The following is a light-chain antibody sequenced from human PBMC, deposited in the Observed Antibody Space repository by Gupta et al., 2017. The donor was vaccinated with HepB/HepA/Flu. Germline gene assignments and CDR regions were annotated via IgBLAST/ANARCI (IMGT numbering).Light chain of an antibody. CDR2: GKN. CDR1: RLRSYY. Sequence: SSELTQDPAVSVALGQTVRITCQGDRLRSYYASWYPQKPGQAPVLVIYGKNNRRSGIPDRFSGSSSGNTASLTITGAQAEEEADYYCNSRDSSGNHLGVFGGGTKLTVL. V-gene: IGLV3-19*01. CDR3: NSRDSSGNHLGV. J-gene: IGLJ2*01.